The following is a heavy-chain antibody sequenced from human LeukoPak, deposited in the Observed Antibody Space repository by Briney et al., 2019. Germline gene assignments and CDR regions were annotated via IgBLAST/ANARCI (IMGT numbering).Heavy chain of an antibody. CDR1: GFTFSSYW. CDR3: AREQTIVVVPAAIGDYYYYMDV. CDR2: IKQDGSEK. J-gene: IGHJ6*03. D-gene: IGHD2-2*02. Sequence: GGSLRLSCAASGFTFSSYWMSWVRQAPGKGLEWVANIKQDGSEKYYVDSVKGQFTISRDNAKNSLYLQMNSLRAEDTAVYYCAREQTIVVVPAAIGDYYYYMDVWGKGTTVTVSS. V-gene: IGHV3-7*01.